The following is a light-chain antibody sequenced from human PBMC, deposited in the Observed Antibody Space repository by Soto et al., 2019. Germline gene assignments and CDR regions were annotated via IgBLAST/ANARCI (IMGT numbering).Light chain of an antibody. V-gene: IGKV3-15*01. CDR1: QSVSSY. J-gene: IGKJ1*01. CDR2: GAS. CDR3: QQYNNWPRT. Sequence: EIVLTQSPATLFLSPGERATLSCRASQSVSSYLAWYQQKPGQAPRIIIYGASTRATGIPARFSGSGSGTEFTLTISSLKSEDFAVYYCQQYNNWPRTFGQGTKVDI.